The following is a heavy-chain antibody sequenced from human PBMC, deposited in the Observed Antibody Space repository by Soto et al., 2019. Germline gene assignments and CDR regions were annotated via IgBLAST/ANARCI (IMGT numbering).Heavy chain of an antibody. CDR2: ISYDGSNK. CDR3: ARDREYSSSSQGYYYYGMDV. J-gene: IGHJ6*02. D-gene: IGHD6-6*01. CDR1: GFTFSSYA. V-gene: IGHV3-30-3*01. Sequence: PGRSLRLPWTASGFTFSSYAMHWVRQAPGKGLEWVAVISYDGSNKYYADSVKGRFTISRDNSKNTLYLQMNSLRAEDTAVYYCARDREYSSSSQGYYYYGMDVWGQGTTVTV.